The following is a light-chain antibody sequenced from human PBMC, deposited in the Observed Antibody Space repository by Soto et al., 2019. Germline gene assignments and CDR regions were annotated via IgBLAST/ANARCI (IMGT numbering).Light chain of an antibody. J-gene: IGKJ2*01. V-gene: IGKV3-20*01. CDR3: QQYGSSRMYT. CDR2: GAS. CDR1: QSVSSSY. Sequence: EIVLTQSPGTLSLSPGERATLSCRASQSVSSSYLAWYQQKPGQAPRLLIYGASSRATGIPDRFSGSGSGTDFTITISRLEPDDFAVYYYQQYGSSRMYTFGQGTKLEIK.